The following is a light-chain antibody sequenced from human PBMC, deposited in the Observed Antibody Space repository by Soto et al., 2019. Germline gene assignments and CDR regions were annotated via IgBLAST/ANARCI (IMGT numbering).Light chain of an antibody. V-gene: IGKV1-39*01. CDR1: RSIDKY. Sequence: DLQMTQSPSSLSASVGDRVTISCWASRSIDKYLNWYQQKPGKAPKVLIYSVSNLESGVPSRFSGSGSGTDFTLTISSLQPEDFATYYCQQSYSTPGTFGQGTKVEIK. CDR3: QQSYSTPGT. J-gene: IGKJ1*01. CDR2: SVS.